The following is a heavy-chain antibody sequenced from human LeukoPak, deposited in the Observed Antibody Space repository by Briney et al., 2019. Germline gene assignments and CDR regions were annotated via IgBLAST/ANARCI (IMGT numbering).Heavy chain of an antibody. J-gene: IGHJ6*03. CDR3: AKHIGGGIEDMDV. V-gene: IGHV4-59*08. D-gene: IGHD3-16*02. CDR2: IYVTGN. CDR1: GGSIGTYY. Sequence: SETLSLTCTVSGGSIGTYYWSWVRQSPGKGLEWIGYIYVTGNRYNPYLQSRVTISVDTSRNQFFLKMSSVTAADTAVYYCAKHIGGGIEDMDVWGKGTKVTVSS.